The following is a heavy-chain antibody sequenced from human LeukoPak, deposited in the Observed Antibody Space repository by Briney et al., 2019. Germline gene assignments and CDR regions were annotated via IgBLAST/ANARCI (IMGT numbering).Heavy chain of an antibody. Sequence: ASVKVSCEASGYTFTSYYMHWVRQAPGQGLEWMGIINPSGGSTSYAQKFQGRVTMTRDTSTSTVYMELSSLRSEDTAVYYCARNPSISAAGTRVFDYWGQGTLVTVSS. J-gene: IGHJ4*02. CDR1: GYTFTSYY. D-gene: IGHD6-13*01. CDR3: ARNPSISAAGTRVFDY. V-gene: IGHV1-46*01. CDR2: INPSGGST.